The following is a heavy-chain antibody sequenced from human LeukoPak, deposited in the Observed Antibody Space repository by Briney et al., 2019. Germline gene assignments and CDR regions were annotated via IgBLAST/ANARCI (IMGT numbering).Heavy chain of an antibody. Sequence: SETLSLTCSVSGGSISSSSYYWGWIRQPPGKGLEWIGSVYYSGTTYYNPSLKSRVTISVATSRNQFSLSLTSVTVADTAVYFCARDSYGSGSNHDYWGQGILVTVSS. D-gene: IGHD3-10*01. V-gene: IGHV4-39*07. CDR1: GGSISSSSYY. CDR2: VYYSGTT. J-gene: IGHJ4*02. CDR3: ARDSYGSGSNHDY.